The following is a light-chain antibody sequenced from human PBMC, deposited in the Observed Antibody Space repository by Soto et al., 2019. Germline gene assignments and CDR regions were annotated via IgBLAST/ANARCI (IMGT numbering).Light chain of an antibody. CDR1: QDISSW. CDR2: AAS. V-gene: IGKV1-12*01. Sequence: DLQMTQSPSSVSASVGDRVTITCRASQDISSWLAWYQQKPGKAPKLLIYAASSLQSGVPSTFSGSGSGTDFTLTISSLQTEDFATYYCQQANSFPLTFGGGTKVEIK. CDR3: QQANSFPLT. J-gene: IGKJ4*01.